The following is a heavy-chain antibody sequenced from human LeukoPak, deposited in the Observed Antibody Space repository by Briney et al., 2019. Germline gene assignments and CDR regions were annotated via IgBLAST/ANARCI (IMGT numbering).Heavy chain of an antibody. Sequence: GGSLRLSCAASGFTFSSYAMSWVRQAPGKGLEWVSAISGSGGSTYYADSVKGRFTISRDNSKNTLYLQMNSLRAEDTAVYYCARDRITIFGVVMEYYYGMDVWGQGTTVTVSS. J-gene: IGHJ6*02. CDR1: GFTFSSYA. CDR2: ISGSGGST. D-gene: IGHD3-3*01. V-gene: IGHV3-23*01. CDR3: ARDRITIFGVVMEYYYGMDV.